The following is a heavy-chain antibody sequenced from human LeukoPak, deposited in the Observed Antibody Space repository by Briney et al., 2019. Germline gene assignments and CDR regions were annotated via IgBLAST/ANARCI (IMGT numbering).Heavy chain of an antibody. Sequence: SETLSLTCTVSGGSFSSGSYDWGWLRQPPGRGWEWFGYVYYSGSTNYNPSLKSRVTISVDTSKNQFSLKLSSVTAADTAVYYCARDNSDWEEGYGMDVWGKGTTVTVSS. V-gene: IGHV4-61*01. CDR1: GGSFSSGSYD. J-gene: IGHJ6*04. D-gene: IGHD3-9*01. CDR3: ARDNSDWEEGYGMDV. CDR2: VYYSGST.